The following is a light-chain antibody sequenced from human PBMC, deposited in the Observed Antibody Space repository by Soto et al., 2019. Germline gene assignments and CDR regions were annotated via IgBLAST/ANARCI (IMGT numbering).Light chain of an antibody. CDR3: QQYYSTPA. CDR2: WAS. CDR1: QSVLYSSTNNNY. V-gene: IGKV4-1*01. Sequence: DIVMTQSPDSLAVSLGERATINCKSSQSVLYSSTNNNYLAWYQQKPGQPPKLLLYWASTRESGVPDRFSGRGSGTDFTLTISSLQAEDVAVYYCQQYYSTPAFGGGTKVEIK. J-gene: IGKJ4*01.